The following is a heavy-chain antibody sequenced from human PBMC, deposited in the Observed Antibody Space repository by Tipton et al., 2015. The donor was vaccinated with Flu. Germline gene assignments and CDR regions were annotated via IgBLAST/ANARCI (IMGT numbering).Heavy chain of an antibody. Sequence: QLVQSGAEMKKPGSAVKVSCTASGGTFSSYTISWVRQATGQGLEWMGWMNPDSGDTGYAQKFQGRVTMTRDSSVSSAYLELNSLGSEDTAVYYCARGGRSLPNYDFWGQGTLLTVSS. V-gene: IGHV1-8*02. J-gene: IGHJ4*02. D-gene: IGHD5/OR15-5a*01. CDR3: ARGGRSLPNYDF. CDR1: GGTFSSYT. CDR2: MNPDSGDT.